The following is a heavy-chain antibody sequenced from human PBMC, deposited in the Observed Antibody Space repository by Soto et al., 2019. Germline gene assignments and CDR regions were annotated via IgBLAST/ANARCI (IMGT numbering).Heavy chain of an antibody. J-gene: IGHJ6*02. CDR3: ARSLLRFLEWSTCMDV. CDR1: GYTFTSYA. CDR2: INAGNGNT. V-gene: IGHV1-3*01. Sequence: ASVKVSCKASGYTFTSYAMHWVRQAPGQRLEWMGWINAGNGNTKYSQKFQGRVTITRDTSASTAYMELSSLRSEDTAVYYCARSLLRFLEWSTCMDVWGQGTTVTVSS. D-gene: IGHD3-3*01.